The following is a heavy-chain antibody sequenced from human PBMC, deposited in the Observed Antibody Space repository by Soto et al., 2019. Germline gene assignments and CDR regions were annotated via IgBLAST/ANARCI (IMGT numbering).Heavy chain of an antibody. V-gene: IGHV3-7*01. CDR2: IKQDGSEK. J-gene: IGHJ6*03. Sequence: GGSLRLSWAASGFTFSSYWMSWVRQAPGKGLEWVANIKQDGSEKYYVDSVKGRFTISRDNAKNSLYLQMNSLRAEDTAVYYCAREVGGYSGYDNYYYYYMDVWGKGTTVTVSS. CDR3: AREVGGYSGYDNYYYYYMDV. D-gene: IGHD5-12*01. CDR1: GFTFSSYW.